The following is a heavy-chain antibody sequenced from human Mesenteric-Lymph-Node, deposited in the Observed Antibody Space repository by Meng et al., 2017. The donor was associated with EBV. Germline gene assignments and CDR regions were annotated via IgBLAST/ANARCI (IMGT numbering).Heavy chain of an antibody. J-gene: IGHJ4*02. V-gene: IGHV4-34*01. CDR2: INHSGST. CDR3: ARGEKGPIDY. CDR1: GGSFSGYY. Sequence: VHLQQWGAGLLKPSETLSLTCAVYGGSFSGYYWSWIRQPPGKGLEWIGEINHSGSTNYNPSLKSRVTISVDTSKNQFSLKLSSVTAADTAVYYCARGEKGPIDYWGQGTLVTVSS.